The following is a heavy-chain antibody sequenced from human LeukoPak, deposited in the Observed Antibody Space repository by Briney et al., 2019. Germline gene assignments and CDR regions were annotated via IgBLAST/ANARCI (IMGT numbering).Heavy chain of an antibody. V-gene: IGHV4-59*01. D-gene: IGHD6-6*01. CDR2: IYYSGST. Sequence: SETLSLTCTVSGGSISSYYWSWIRQPPGKGLEWIGYIYYSGSTNYNPSLKSRVTISVDTSKNQFSLKLSSVTAADTAVYYCAIDRYSSSSGGWFDPWGQGTLVTVSS. CDR3: AIDRYSSSSGGWFDP. CDR1: GGSISSYY. J-gene: IGHJ5*02.